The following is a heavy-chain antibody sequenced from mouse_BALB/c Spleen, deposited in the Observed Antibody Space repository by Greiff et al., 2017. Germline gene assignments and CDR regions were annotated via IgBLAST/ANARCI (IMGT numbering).Heavy chain of an antibody. CDR2: ISYDGSN. CDR3: ARDPHYYGSSYDYAMDY. J-gene: IGHJ4*01. CDR1: GYSITSGYY. V-gene: IGHV3-6*02. Sequence: EVKLMESGPGLVKPSQSLSLTCSVTGYSITSGYYWNWIRQFPGNKLEWMGYISYDGSNNYNPSLKNRISITRDTSKNQFFLKLNSVTTEDTATYYCARDPHYYGSSYDYAMDYWGQGTSVTVSS. D-gene: IGHD1-1*01.